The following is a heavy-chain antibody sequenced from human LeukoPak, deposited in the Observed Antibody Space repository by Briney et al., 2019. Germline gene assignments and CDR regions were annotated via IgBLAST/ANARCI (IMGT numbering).Heavy chain of an antibody. CDR2: ISAYNGNT. Sequence: ASVKVSCKAAGSTVTSYGISWVRQAPGQGLEWMGWISAYNGNTNYAQKLQGRVTMTTDTSTSTAYMELRSLRSDDTAVYYCARGSSGWHYYGMDVWGQGTTVTVSS. CDR1: GSTVTSYG. D-gene: IGHD6-19*01. V-gene: IGHV1-18*01. J-gene: IGHJ6*02. CDR3: ARGSSGWHYYGMDV.